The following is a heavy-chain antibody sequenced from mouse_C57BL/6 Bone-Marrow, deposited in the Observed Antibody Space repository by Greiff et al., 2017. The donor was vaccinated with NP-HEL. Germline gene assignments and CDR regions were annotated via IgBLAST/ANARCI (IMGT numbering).Heavy chain of an antibody. D-gene: IGHD2-2*01. CDR2: IYPRDGST. CDR1: GYTFTDHT. V-gene: IGHV1-78*01. J-gene: IGHJ3*01. Sequence: VHLVESDAELVKPGASVKISCKVSGYTFTDHTIHWMKQRPEQGLEWIGYIYPRDGSTKYNEKFKGKATLTADKSSSTAYMQLNSLTSEDSAVYCCAYCYGYDRTWFAYWGQGTLVTVSA. CDR3: AYCYGYDRTWFAY.